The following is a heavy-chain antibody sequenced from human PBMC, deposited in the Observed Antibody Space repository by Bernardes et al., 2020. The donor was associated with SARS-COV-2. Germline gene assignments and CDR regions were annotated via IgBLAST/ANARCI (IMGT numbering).Heavy chain of an antibody. D-gene: IGHD3-3*02. CDR2: VDYSGTT. V-gene: IGHV4-59*08. CDR3: ARRINMGTPSPDQNNWFDP. J-gene: IGHJ5*02. Sequence: SETLSLTCTVSGGSISSPQWNWIRQSPGRGLAWIANVDYSGTTIYNPALASRATISVDTSRNQFSLKLSSVTAADTATYYCARRINMGTPSPDQNNWFDPWGQGTLVTVSS. CDR1: GGSISSPQ.